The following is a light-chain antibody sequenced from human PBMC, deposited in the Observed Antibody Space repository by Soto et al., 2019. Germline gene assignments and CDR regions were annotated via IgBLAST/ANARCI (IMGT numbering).Light chain of an antibody. V-gene: IGKV3-11*01. CDR2: DAS. CDR3: KQSCAWPLT. CDR1: QSVSSH. J-gene: IGKJ4*01. Sequence: IVLTHSPGTLSLSPGERATLSFRASQSVSSHLACYQQKPGQAPRLLIYDASNRATGIPARFSGSGSATDFTLTISSLEPEDFAVYYCKQSCAWPLTCGVGTKV.